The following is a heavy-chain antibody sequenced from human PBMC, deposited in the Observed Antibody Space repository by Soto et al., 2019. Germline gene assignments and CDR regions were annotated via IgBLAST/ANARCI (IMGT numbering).Heavy chain of an antibody. CDR2: IYSGGST. J-gene: IGHJ4*02. D-gene: IGHD3-16*01. Sequence: EVQLVESGGGLVQPGGSLRLSCAASGFTVSTKYMSLVRQAPGKGLEWVSVIYSGGSTFYADYGRGRFTISRDNSKNTVNLQMNSLRAEDTAVYYCARDPWAADYWGQGTLVTVSS. V-gene: IGHV3-66*01. CDR3: ARDPWAADY. CDR1: GFTVSTKY.